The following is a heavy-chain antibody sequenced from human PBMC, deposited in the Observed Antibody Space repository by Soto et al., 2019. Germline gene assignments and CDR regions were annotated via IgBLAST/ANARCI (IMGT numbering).Heavy chain of an antibody. D-gene: IGHD4-17*01. J-gene: IGHJ5*02. CDR3: ARGTYGDYYNWFDP. CDR2: IFYSGST. V-gene: IGHV4-39*01. CDR1: GGSISSSSYY. Sequence: PSETLSLTCTVSGGSISSSSYYWGWIRQPPGKGLEWIGSIFYSGSTYYNPSLKSRVTISVDTSKNQFSLKLSSVTAADTVVYYCARGTYGDYYNWFDPWGQGTLVTVSS.